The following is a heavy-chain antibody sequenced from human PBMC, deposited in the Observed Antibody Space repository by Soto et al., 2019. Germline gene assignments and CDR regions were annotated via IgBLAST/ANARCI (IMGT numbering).Heavy chain of an antibody. CDR1: GFTFSSYG. CDR3: ARDSTGTTGRNYYYYYMDV. Sequence: QVQLVESGGGVVQPGRSLRLSCAASGFTFSSYGIHWVRQAPGKGLEWVAVIWYDGSNKYSADSVKGRFTISRDNSKNTLYLQMNSLRAEDTAVYYCARDSTGTTGRNYYYYYMDVWGKGTTVTVSS. J-gene: IGHJ6*03. D-gene: IGHD1-1*01. CDR2: IWYDGSNK. V-gene: IGHV3-33*01.